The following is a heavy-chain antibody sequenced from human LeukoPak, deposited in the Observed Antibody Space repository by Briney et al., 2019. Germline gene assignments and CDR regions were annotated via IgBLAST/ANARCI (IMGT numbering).Heavy chain of an antibody. CDR3: ATGDDSFDN. CDR2: YASGTT. CDR1: GASLTIYY. D-gene: IGHD7-27*01. J-gene: IGHJ4*02. V-gene: IGHV4-4*07. Sequence: SETLSLTCSVSGASLTIYYWNWLRQPAGKGLEWIGRYASGTTAHNPSLKSQFTMSIGTSKNQISMKLTSVTAADTAVYYCATGDDSFDNWGQGILVTVTP.